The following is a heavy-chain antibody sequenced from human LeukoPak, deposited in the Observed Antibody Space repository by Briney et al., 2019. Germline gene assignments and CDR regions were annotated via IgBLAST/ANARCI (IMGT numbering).Heavy chain of an antibody. D-gene: IGHD3-10*01. CDR1: DNTFNSYT. CDR3: AGRVTMVSGFDP. V-gene: IGHV1-69*08. CDR2: IIPLFGTT. J-gene: IGHJ5*02. Sequence: SVKVSCKASDNTFNSYTVSWVRQAPGQGLEWMGRIIPLFGTTTYAQKFQGRVTITADKSTSTAYMELNSLTSEDTAVYYCAGRVTMVSGFDPWGQGTLVAVSS.